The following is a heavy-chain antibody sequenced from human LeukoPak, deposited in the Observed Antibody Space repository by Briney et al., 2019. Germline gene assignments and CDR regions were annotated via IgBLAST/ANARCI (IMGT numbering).Heavy chain of an antibody. CDR3: ARDWDL. CDR2: IYYSGST. CDR1: GFTFNNAW. V-gene: IGHV4-59*01. Sequence: GSLRLSCVASGFTFNNAWVSWVRQAPGKGLEWVGYIYYSGSTNYNPSLKSRVTISVDTSKNQFSLKLSSVTAADTAVYYCARDWDLWGQGTLVTVSS. J-gene: IGHJ5*02.